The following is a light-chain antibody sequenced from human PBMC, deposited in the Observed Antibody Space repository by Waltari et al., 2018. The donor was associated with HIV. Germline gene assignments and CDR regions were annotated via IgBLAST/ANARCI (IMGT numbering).Light chain of an antibody. V-gene: IGKV3-11*01. CDR3: QQRSTWPPG. J-gene: IGKJ1*01. Sequence: EIVLTQSPVTLSLSPGERATLSCRASQSISSYFAWYQQKPGQPPRLLIDDASNRATGIPARFTGSWSGTDFTLTISSLEPEDFAVYYCQQRSTWPPGFGQGTKVEIK. CDR2: DAS. CDR1: QSISSY.